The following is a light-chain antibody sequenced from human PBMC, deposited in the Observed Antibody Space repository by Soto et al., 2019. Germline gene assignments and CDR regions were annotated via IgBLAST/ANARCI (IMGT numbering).Light chain of an antibody. CDR2: GAS. J-gene: IGKJ5*01. CDR1: QSVTSNY. Sequence: EVEVKLSPGTVPLSNGERAPLSCRASQSVTSNYLAWYQQKPGQAPRLLVYGASSRATGISDRFSGSGSGTDFTLTISRLEPEDFAVYYCQHYVSPPIPFGQGALLAIK. V-gene: IGKV3-20*01. CDR3: QHYVSPPIP.